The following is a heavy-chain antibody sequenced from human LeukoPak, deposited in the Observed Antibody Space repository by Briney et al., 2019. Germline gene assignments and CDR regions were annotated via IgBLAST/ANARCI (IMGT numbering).Heavy chain of an antibody. CDR2: FDPEDGET. D-gene: IGHD6-19*01. V-gene: IGHV1-24*01. Sequence: APVKVSCKVSGYTLTELSMHWVRQAPGKGLEWMGGFDPEDGETIYAQKFQGRVTMTEDTSTDTAYMELSSLRSEDTAVYYCATEGLGYKWLVRGYFDYWGQGTLVTVSS. CDR1: GYTLTELS. CDR3: ATEGLGYKWLVRGYFDY. J-gene: IGHJ4*02.